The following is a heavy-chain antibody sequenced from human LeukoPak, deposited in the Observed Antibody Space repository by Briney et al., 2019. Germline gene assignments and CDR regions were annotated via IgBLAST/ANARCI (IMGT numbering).Heavy chain of an antibody. CDR2: INNDGSIT. V-gene: IGHV3-74*01. CDR3: ARPGIALAGDY. CDR1: GFTFSSYW. Sequence: GGSLRLSCAASGFTFSSYWMHWVRQAPGKGLVWVSRINNDGSITNYADSVKGRFTISRDDAKNTLYLQMNSLRAEDTAVYYCARPGIALAGDYWGQGALVTVSS. J-gene: IGHJ4*02. D-gene: IGHD6-19*01.